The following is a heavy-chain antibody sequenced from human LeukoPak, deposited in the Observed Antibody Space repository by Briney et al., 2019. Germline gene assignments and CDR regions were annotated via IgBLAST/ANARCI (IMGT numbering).Heavy chain of an antibody. J-gene: IGHJ4*02. V-gene: IGHV3-33*01. CDR2: IWYDGSNK. CDR3: ARDRSDYYGSGSPRLTAALDY. CDR1: GFAFRGYG. D-gene: IGHD3-10*01. Sequence: GKSLRLSCAASGFAFRGYGMHWVRQAPGKGLEWVAIIWYDGSNKHYADSVKGRFTISRDNSKNTLYLQMDSLRAEDTAVYYCARDRSDYYGSGSPRLTAALDYWGQGTLVTVSS.